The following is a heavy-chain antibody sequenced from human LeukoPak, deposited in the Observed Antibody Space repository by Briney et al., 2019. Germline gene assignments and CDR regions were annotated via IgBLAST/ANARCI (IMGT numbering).Heavy chain of an antibody. CDR2: IIVGSGRT. CDR3: AAELYSGTYGRCCSFAF. J-gene: IGHJ4*02. D-gene: IGHD1-26*01. Sequence: SVKVSCKASGFTFSNSAIQWVRQARGQRLEWIGWIIVGSGRTHYAQNLQERLTITRDMSTNTAYMELSSLRSEDTAVYYCAAELYSGTYGRCCSFAFWCQGTPVTVSS. CDR1: GFTFSNSA. V-gene: IGHV1-58*02.